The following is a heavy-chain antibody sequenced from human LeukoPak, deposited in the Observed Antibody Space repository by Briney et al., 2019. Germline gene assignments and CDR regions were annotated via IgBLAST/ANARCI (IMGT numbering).Heavy chain of an antibody. CDR3: ASQIEPYYFDY. CDR1: GFTFGDYY. D-gene: IGHD1-14*01. Sequence: GGSLRLSCAASGFTFGDYYMSWIRRAPGKGLEWVSYISSTDSTIYYADSVKGRFTISRDNAKNSLYLQMNSLRAEDTAVYYCASQIEPYYFDYWGQGTLVTVSS. CDR2: ISSTDSTI. V-gene: IGHV3-11*01. J-gene: IGHJ4*02.